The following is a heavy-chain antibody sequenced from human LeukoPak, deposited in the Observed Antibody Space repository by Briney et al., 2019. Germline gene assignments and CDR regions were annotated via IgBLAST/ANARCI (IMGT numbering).Heavy chain of an antibody. CDR3: AKDQVNMIVVVLWYFDL. Sequence: PGGSLRLSCAASGLPFSSYAMHWVRQAPGKGLEWVALISYDGSNEHYADSVKGRFTISRDNSKNTLYLQMNSLRAEDTAVYYCAKDQVNMIVVVLWYFDLWGRGTLVTVSS. J-gene: IGHJ2*01. D-gene: IGHD3-22*01. CDR1: GLPFSSYA. V-gene: IGHV3-30*18. CDR2: ISYDGSNE.